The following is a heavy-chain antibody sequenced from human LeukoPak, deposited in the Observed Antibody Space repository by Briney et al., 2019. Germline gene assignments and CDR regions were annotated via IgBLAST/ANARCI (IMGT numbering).Heavy chain of an antibody. Sequence: GGSLRLSCAASGFTFSGYWMSWVRQAPGKGLEWVSGISWNSGSIGYADSVKGRFTISRDNAKNSLYLQMNSLRAEDTAVYYCARVGLWELLRGLVDYWGQGTLVTVSS. CDR2: ISWNSGSI. J-gene: IGHJ4*02. CDR1: GFTFSGYW. CDR3: ARVGLWELLRGLVDY. V-gene: IGHV3-20*04. D-gene: IGHD1-26*01.